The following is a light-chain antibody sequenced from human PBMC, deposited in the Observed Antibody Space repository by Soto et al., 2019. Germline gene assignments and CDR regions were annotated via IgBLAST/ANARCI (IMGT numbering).Light chain of an antibody. CDR1: QSLLHSNGYNY. J-gene: IGKJ4*01. CDR3: MPSLQTPVT. Sequence: DIVMTQSPLSLPVTPGEPASISCRSSQSLLHSNGYNYLDWYLQKPGQSPHLLIYLGSNRASGVPDRLSGSGSDTDFTLKIGRVEADDVGVYYCMPSLQTPVTFGGGTKVEIK. CDR2: LGS. V-gene: IGKV2-28*01.